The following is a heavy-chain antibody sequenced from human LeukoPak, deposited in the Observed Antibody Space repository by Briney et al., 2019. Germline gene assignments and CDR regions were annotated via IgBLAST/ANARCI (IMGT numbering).Heavy chain of an antibody. CDR1: GYTFTSYD. Sequence: ASVKVSCKASGYTFTSYDINWVRQATGQGLEWMGWMNPNSGNTGYAQKFQGRVTMTRNTSISTAYMDLSSLRSEDTAVYYCAGVATPYYYDSSGYYYSRYYFDYWGQGTLVTVSS. D-gene: IGHD3-22*01. CDR3: AGVATPYYYDSSGYYYSRYYFDY. CDR2: MNPNSGNT. J-gene: IGHJ4*02. V-gene: IGHV1-8*01.